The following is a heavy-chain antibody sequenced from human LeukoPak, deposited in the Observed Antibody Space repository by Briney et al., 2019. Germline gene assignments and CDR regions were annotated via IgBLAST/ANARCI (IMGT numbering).Heavy chain of an antibody. CDR2: INAANGDT. CDR1: GGTFSSYA. CDR3: ARDRGECSSTSCAPNWFDP. V-gene: IGHV1-3*01. J-gene: IGHJ5*02. Sequence: ASVKVSCKASGGTFSSYAISWVRQAPGQRLEWMGWINAANGDTKYSQKFQGRVTITRDTSASTAYMELSSLRSEDTAVYYCARDRGECSSTSCAPNWFDPWGQGTLVTVSS. D-gene: IGHD2-2*01.